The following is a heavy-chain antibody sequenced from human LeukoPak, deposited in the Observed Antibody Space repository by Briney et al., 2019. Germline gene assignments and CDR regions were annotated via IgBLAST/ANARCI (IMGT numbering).Heavy chain of an antibody. CDR2: INPNSGGA. D-gene: IGHD5-18*01. CDR3: ARDNLYSYGYGNAFDI. V-gene: IGHV1-2*02. J-gene: IGHJ3*02. CDR1: GYTFTGYY. Sequence: ASVKVSCKASGYTFTGYYMHWVRQAPGQGLEWMGWINPNSGGANYAQKFQGRVTMTRDTSISTAYMELSRLRSDDTAVHYCARDNLYSYGYGNAFDIWGQGTMVTVSS.